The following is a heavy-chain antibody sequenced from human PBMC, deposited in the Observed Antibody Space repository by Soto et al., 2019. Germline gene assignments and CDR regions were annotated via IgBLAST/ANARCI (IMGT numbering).Heavy chain of an antibody. CDR1: WFTFSSKY. J-gene: IGHJ5*02. D-gene: IGHD2-15*01. V-gene: IGHV3-53*01. Sequence: PWGSLSLSCSSSWFTFSSKYMNWVRQAPGKGLEWVSIIWSAGLTYYADSVRGRFTISRDISKNILFLQMNNLRAEDSAIYYCARELPPDLWGQGTLVTVSS. CDR2: IWSAGLT. CDR3: ARELPPDL.